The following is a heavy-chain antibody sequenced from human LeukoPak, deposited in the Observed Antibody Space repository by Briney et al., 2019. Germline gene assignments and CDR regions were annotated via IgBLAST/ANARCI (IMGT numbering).Heavy chain of an antibody. CDR3: ASRGYSYGSLI. CDR1: GFTVSSNY. Sequence: PGGSLRLFCAASGFTVSSNYMSWVRQAPGKGLEWVSVIYSGGSTYYADSVKGRFTISRHNSKDTLYLQMNSLRAEDTAVYYCASRGYSYGSLIWGQGTLVTVSS. V-gene: IGHV3-53*04. D-gene: IGHD5-18*01. CDR2: IYSGGST. J-gene: IGHJ4*02.